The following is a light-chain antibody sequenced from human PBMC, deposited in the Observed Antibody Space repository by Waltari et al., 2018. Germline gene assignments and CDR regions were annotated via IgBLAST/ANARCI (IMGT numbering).Light chain of an antibody. CDR3: AAWDDSLSVHWV. V-gene: IGLV1-47*01. Sequence: HSLLTQPPSTSVPPGQRVTISCSPSSSNIGSTYVYCSPQLPGTAPKLPIYRNKQRPSGVPYRFAGSKSGTSASLAISGLRSEDEADYYCAAWDDSLSVHWVFGGGTKLTVL. J-gene: IGLJ3*02. CDR1: SSNIGSTY. CDR2: RNK.